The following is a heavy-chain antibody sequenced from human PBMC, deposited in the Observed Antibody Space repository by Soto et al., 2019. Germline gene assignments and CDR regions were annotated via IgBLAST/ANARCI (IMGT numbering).Heavy chain of an antibody. J-gene: IGHJ4*02. CDR2: IRDKAHSYTT. CDR1: GFTFSDHY. CDR3: AQIGYGMETRCDWDDY. D-gene: IGHD2-15*01. V-gene: IGHV3-72*01. Sequence: EVQVVESGGGLVQPGGSLTLSCAASGFTFSDHYMDWVRQAPGKGLEWVGRIRDKAHSYTTQYAASVRGRFTISRDDSRNSLYLHMNSLRIEDTAVYYCAQIGYGMETRCDWDDYWGRGTLVSVSS.